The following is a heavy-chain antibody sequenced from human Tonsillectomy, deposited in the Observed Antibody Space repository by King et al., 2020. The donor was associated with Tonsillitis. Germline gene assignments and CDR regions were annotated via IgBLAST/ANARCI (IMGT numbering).Heavy chain of an antibody. CDR3: AXRSGXXFGXLDY. J-gene: IGHJ4*01. D-gene: IGHD3-10*01. CDR1: GFTMNSYA. V-gene: IGHV3-23*04. Sequence: VQLVESGGDLVQPGGSLRLSCAVSGFTMNSYAMNWVRQAPGKGLEWVSGISGRAGKTYYADSVKGRFTISRDTSKNTLYLQMNGLGAKDTALYYCAXRSGXXFGXLDYWXXGTLVAV. CDR2: ISGRAGKT.